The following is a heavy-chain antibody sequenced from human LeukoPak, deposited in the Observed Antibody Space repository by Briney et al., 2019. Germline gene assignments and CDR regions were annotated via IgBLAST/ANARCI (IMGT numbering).Heavy chain of an antibody. J-gene: IGHJ4*01. CDR1: GGSVNSYF. V-gene: IGHV4-4*07. CDR2: SYPTGTT. Sequence: KSSETLSLTCSVSGGSVNSYFWGWVRQPAGKGLEWLGGSYPTGTTHYNPALKSRLTMSIDTSMKQFSLKLRSVTAEDTAIYYCGRQGYTASHYFLDFWSPGTLVTVPS. CDR3: GRQGYTASHYFLDF. D-gene: IGHD2/OR15-2a*01.